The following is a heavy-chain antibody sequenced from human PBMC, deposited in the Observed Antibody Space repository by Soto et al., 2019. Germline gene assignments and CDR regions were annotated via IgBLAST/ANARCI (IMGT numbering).Heavy chain of an antibody. CDR2: IYSGGST. V-gene: IGHV3-66*01. CDR1: GFTVSSNY. J-gene: IGHJ3*02. Sequence: PGGSLRLSCAASGFTVSSNYMSWVRQAPGKGLEWVSVIYSGGSTYYADSVKGRFTISRDNSKNTLYLQMNSLRAEDTAVYYCASSDAGTSDAFDIWGQGTMVTVSS. D-gene: IGHD6-13*01. CDR3: ASSDAGTSDAFDI.